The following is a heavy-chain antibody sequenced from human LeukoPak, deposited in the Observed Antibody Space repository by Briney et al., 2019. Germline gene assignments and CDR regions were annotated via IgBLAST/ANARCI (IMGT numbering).Heavy chain of an antibody. V-gene: IGHV1-2*02. J-gene: IGHJ4*02. D-gene: IGHD3-16*02. CDR3: ARADYVWGSYRYLLFDY. CDR2: INRNSGGT. CDR1: GYTFTGYY. Sequence: GASVKVSCKASGYTFTGYYMHWVRQAPGQGLEWMGWINRNSGGTNYAQKFQGRVTMTRDTSISTAYMELSRLRSDDTAVYYCARADYVWGSYRYLLFDYWGQGTLVTVSS.